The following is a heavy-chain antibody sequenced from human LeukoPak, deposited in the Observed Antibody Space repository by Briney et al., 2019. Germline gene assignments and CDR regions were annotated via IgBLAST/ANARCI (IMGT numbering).Heavy chain of an antibody. Sequence: ASVKVSCKASGYTFTSHYMHWVRQAPEQGLEWMGIISPSGGSTGYAQKFQGRVTMTRDMSTRTDYMELSSLRYEDTAVYYCARDVSSPSSWWFDPWAREPWSLSPQ. J-gene: IGHJ5*02. CDR2: ISPSGGST. D-gene: IGHD2-2*01. V-gene: IGHV1-46*01. CDR3: ARDVSSPSSWWFDP. CDR1: GYTFTSHY.